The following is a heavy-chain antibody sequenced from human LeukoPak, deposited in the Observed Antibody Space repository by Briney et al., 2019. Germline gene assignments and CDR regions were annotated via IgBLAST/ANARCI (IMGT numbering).Heavy chain of an antibody. CDR3: ARDRGYSYGWFSPDAFDI. J-gene: IGHJ3*02. Sequence: PSETLSLTCAVSGGSISSYYWSWIRQPAGKGLEWIGRIYTSGSTNYNPSLKSRVTMSVDTSKNQFSLKLSSVTAADTAVYYCARDRGYSYGWFSPDAFDIWGQGTMVTVSS. CDR1: GGSISSYY. D-gene: IGHD5-18*01. V-gene: IGHV4-4*07. CDR2: IYTSGST.